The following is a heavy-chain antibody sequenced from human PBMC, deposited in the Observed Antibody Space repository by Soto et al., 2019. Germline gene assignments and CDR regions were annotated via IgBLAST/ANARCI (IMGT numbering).Heavy chain of an antibody. Sequence: QVQLKQWGAGLLKSSETLSLTCAVYGGSFSGYYWSWIRQPPGKGLEWIGEINHSGSTNYNPSLKSRVTISVDTSKNQFSLKLSSVTAADTAVYYCARRRGLLWFGELAHFDYWGQGTLVTVSS. J-gene: IGHJ4*02. CDR1: GGSFSGYY. CDR2: INHSGST. CDR3: ARRRGLLWFGELAHFDY. D-gene: IGHD3-10*01. V-gene: IGHV4-34*01.